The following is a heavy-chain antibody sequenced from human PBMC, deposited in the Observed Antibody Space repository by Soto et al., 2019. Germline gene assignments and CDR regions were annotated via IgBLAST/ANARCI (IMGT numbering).Heavy chain of an antibody. CDR1: GFSFGSYA. V-gene: IGHV3-23*04. CDR2: ISGGGNGR. J-gene: IGHJ6*03. CDR3: ARVRFPSAPRRPLDYYFMDV. Sequence: VELVESGGGLVQPGVSPRLSCAASGFSFGSYAMTWVRQAPGKGLAWVSGISGGGNGRYYSDSVEARFTISRDNPKKLLFLQTNTLRAEDTAVYFCARVRFPSAPRRPLDYYFMDVWGNGTTITVSS. D-gene: IGHD6-6*01.